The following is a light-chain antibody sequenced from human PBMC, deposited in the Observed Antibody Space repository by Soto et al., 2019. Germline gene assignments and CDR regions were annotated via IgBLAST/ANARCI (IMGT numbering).Light chain of an antibody. CDR1: QGISSY. CDR2: HAS. CDR3: QQYNSYS. Sequence: AIRMTQSPSSFSASTGDRVTITCRASQGISSYLAWYQQKPGTAPKVLIYHASNLQSGVPSRFSGSGSGTEFTLTISSLQPDDFATYYCQQYNSYSFGQGTKVDI. V-gene: IGKV1-8*01. J-gene: IGKJ1*01.